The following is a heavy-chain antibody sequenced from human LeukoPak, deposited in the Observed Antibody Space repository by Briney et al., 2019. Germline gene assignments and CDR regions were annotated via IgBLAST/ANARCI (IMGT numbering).Heavy chain of an antibody. CDR3: AREVTTVVTRFFDY. D-gene: IGHD4-23*01. V-gene: IGHV3-48*01. J-gene: IGHJ4*02. CDR1: GLTFSSYS. Sequence: GGSLRLSCAASGLTFSSYSMNWVGQAPGKGLEWVSYISSSSSTIYYADSVKGRFTISRDNAKNSLYLQMNSLRAEDTAVYYCAREVTTVVTRFFDYWGQGTLVTVSS. CDR2: ISSSSSTI.